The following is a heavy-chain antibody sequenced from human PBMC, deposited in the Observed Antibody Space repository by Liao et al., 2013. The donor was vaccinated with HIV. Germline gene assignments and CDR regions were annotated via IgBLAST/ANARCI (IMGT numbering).Heavy chain of an antibody. D-gene: IGHD2-2*02. J-gene: IGHJ3*01. Sequence: QVQLQESGPGLVKPSQTLSLTCTVSGGSISRGNYYWSWLRQPAGKGLESIGRIYTSGSTNYNPSLKSRVTISVDTSKNQFSLKLNSVTAADTAVYYCARAYTIAGAFDLWGQGTMVTVSS. CDR1: GGSISRGNYY. CDR3: ARAYTIAGAFDL. V-gene: IGHV4-61*02. CDR2: IYTSGST.